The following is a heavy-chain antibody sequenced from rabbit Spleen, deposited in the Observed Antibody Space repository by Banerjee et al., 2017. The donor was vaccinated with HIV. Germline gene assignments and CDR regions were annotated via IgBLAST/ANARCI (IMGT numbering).Heavy chain of an antibody. CDR1: GFSFSGTYY. J-gene: IGHJ4*01. V-gene: IGHV1S40*01. D-gene: IGHD1-1*01. Sequence: QSLEESGGDLVQPEGSLTLTCTASGFSFSGTYYMCWVRQAPGKGLEWIACIDTSNGDTDYANWPKGRFTISKTSSTTVTLQMTSLTAADTATYFCARDLTDVIGWNFGWWGPGTLVTVS. CDR3: ARDLTDVIGWNFGW. CDR2: IDTSNGDT.